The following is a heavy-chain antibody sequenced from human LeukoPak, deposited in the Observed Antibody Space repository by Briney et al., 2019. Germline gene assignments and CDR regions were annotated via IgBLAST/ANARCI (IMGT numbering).Heavy chain of an antibody. V-gene: IGHV3-53*01. J-gene: IGHJ4*02. CDR3: AKAPMEDSWYVHFDY. CDR2: ITHSGGNT. D-gene: IGHD6-13*01. CDR1: GFTVSSNY. Sequence: GGSLRLSCAASGFTVSSNYMSWVRQAPGKGLEWVSVITHSGGNTYYADSVKGRFTISRDNSKDTLYLQINSLRAEDTAIYYCAKAPMEDSWYVHFDYWGQGTLVTVSS.